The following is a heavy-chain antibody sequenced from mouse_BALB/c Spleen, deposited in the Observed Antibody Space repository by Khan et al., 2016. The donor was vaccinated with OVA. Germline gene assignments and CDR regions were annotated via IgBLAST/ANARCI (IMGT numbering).Heavy chain of an antibody. J-gene: IGHJ4*01. V-gene: IGHV1-4*01. Sequence: VQLQESGAELARPGASVKMSCKASGYTLTSNTMHWVKQRPGQGLEWIGYINPRSSYTNYNQKFKDKATLTADKSSSTAYMQLSSLTFEDSAVYYCARRTTGYAMDYWGQGTSVTVSS. CDR2: INPRSSYT. CDR3: ARRTTGYAMDY. CDR1: GYTLTSNT. D-gene: IGHD2-14*01.